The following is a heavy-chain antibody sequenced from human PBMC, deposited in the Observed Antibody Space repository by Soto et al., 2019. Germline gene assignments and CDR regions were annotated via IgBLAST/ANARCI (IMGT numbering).Heavy chain of an antibody. V-gene: IGHV3-49*03. Sequence: GGSLRLSCTASGFTFGDYAMSWFRQAPGKGLEWVGFIRSKAYGGTTEYAASVKGRFTISRDDSKSIAYLQMNSLKTEDTAVYYCTRDPDSGWDYFDYWGQGTLVTVSS. CDR1: GFTFGDYA. CDR2: IRSKAYGGTT. CDR3: TRDPDSGWDYFDY. J-gene: IGHJ4*02. D-gene: IGHD6-19*01.